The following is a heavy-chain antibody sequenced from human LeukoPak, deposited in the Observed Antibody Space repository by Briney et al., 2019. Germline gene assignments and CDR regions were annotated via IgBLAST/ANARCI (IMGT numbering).Heavy chain of an antibody. CDR3: AKYPDYYDSSGYYFG. Sequence: PGGSLRLSCAASGFTFSSYAMGWVRQAPGKGLEWVSAISGSGGSTYYADSVKGRFTISRDNSKNTLYLQMNSLRAEDTAVYYCAKYPDYYDSSGYYFGWGQGTMVTVSS. CDR1: GFTFSSYA. D-gene: IGHD3-22*01. V-gene: IGHV3-23*01. J-gene: IGHJ3*01. CDR2: ISGSGGST.